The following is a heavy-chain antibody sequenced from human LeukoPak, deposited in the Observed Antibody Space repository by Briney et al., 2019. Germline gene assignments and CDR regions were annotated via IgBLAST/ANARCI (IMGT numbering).Heavy chain of an antibody. CDR3: ARAYYYDSSGYYTDDY. D-gene: IGHD3-22*01. V-gene: IGHV4-61*01. CDR2: IYYSGST. Sequence: PSETLSLTRTVSGGSVSSGSYYWSWIRQPPGKGLEWIGYIYYSGSTNYNPSLKSRVTISVDTSKNQFSLKLSSVTAADTAVYYCARAYYYDSSGYYTDDYWGQGTLVTVSS. J-gene: IGHJ4*02. CDR1: GGSVSSGSYY.